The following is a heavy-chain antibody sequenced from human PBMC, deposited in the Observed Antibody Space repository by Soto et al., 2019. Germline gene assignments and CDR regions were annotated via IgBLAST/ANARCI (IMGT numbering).Heavy chain of an antibody. CDR3: AAIREVDV. D-gene: IGHD1-26*01. CDR2: ISYDGYSK. Sequence: GGSLRLSCAASGFTFSSYAMHWVRQAPGKGLEWVALISYDGYSKWYADAVKGRFTISRDNSNNTLFLEMNSLRPDDTAVYFCAAIREVDVWGQGTTVTVSS. V-gene: IGHV3-30*03. CDR1: GFTFSSYA. J-gene: IGHJ6*02.